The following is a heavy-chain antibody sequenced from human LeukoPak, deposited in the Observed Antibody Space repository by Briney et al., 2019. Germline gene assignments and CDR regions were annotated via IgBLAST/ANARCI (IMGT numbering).Heavy chain of an antibody. J-gene: IGHJ4*02. CDR2: IYYSGST. Sequence: SETLSVSCTVSGGSISSYYWSWIRQSPGKGLEWIGHIYYSGSTNYNPSLKSRVTISVDTSRNQFSLKLSSVTAADTAVYYCARNYDSSGYTTFAYWGQGTLVTVSS. V-gene: IGHV4-59*01. CDR1: GGSISSYY. CDR3: ARNYDSSGYTTFAY. D-gene: IGHD3-22*01.